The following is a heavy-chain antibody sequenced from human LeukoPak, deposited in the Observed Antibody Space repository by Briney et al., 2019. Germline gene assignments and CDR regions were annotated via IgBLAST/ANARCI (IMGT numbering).Heavy chain of an antibody. CDR3: ARDQAATNTQVRFCLD. J-gene: IGHJ4*02. D-gene: IGHD3-9*01. CDR1: GYTFTSYG. CDR2: ISAYNGNT. Sequence: GASVTVSFKASGYTFTSYGISWVRQAPGQGVEWMGWISAYNGNTNFAQKLQGRVTMTPDTSTSTAYMNLRSLRSDDTAVYYCARDQAATNTQVRFCLDWGQGTLVTVSS. V-gene: IGHV1-18*01.